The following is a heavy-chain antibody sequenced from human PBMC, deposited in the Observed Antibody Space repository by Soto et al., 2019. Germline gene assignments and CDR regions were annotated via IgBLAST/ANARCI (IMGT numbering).Heavy chain of an antibody. Sequence: SETLSLTCTVSGGSISSYYWSWIRQPAGKGLEWIGRIYTSGSTNYNPSLKSRVTMSVDTSKNQFSLKLSSVTAADTAVYYCARDYDSSGYYLGVHYYYYYGMDVWGQETTVTVSS. D-gene: IGHD3-22*01. CDR1: GGSISSYY. CDR3: ARDYDSSGYYLGVHYYYYYGMDV. V-gene: IGHV4-4*07. J-gene: IGHJ6*02. CDR2: IYTSGST.